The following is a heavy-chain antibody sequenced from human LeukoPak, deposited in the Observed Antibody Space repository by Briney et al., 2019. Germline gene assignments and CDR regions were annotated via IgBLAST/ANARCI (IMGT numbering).Heavy chain of an antibody. CDR3: ARAPKGKLWFGEKGAFDI. J-gene: IGHJ3*02. V-gene: IGHV4-61*02. CDR2: IYTSGST. Sequence: SQTLSLTCTVSGGSISSGSYYWSWIRQPAGKGLEWIGRIYTSGSTNYNPSLKSRVTISVDTSKNQFSLKLSSVTAADTAVYYCARAPKGKLWFGEKGAFDIWGQGTMVTVSS. D-gene: IGHD3-10*01. CDR1: GGSISSGSYY.